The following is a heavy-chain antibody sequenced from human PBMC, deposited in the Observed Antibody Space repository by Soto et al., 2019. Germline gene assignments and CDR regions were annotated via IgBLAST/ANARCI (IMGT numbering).Heavy chain of an antibody. CDR2: INPNSGGT. D-gene: IGHD4-17*01. J-gene: IGHJ4*02. V-gene: IGHV1-2*04. CDR3: ARGPDYGDYVDYFDY. Sequence: ASGKVSCKASGYTFTGYYMHWVRQAPGQGLEWMGWINPNSGGTNYAQKFQGWVTMTRDTSISTAYMELSRLRSDDTAVYYCARGPDYGDYVDYFDYWGQGTLVTVSS. CDR1: GYTFTGYY.